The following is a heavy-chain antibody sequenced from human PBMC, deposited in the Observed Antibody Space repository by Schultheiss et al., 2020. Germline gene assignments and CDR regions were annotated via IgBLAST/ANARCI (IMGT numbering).Heavy chain of an antibody. CDR1: GFTFSRYR. D-gene: IGHD6-13*01. Sequence: GGSLRLSCAASGFTFSRYRMGWVRQAPGKGLEWVANIKQDGSEKYYVDSVKGRFTISRDNAKNTLYLQMNRLRAEDTAVYYCARVEAGYRSSWTVGFDYWGQGTLVTSPQ. CDR3: ARVEAGYRSSWTVGFDY. CDR2: IKQDGSEK. J-gene: IGHJ4*02. V-gene: IGHV3-7*01.